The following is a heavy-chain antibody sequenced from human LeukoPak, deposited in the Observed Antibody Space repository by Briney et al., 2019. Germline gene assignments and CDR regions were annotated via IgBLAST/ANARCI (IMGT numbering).Heavy chain of an antibody. V-gene: IGHV4-39*07. CDR1: GGSISSSSYY. D-gene: IGHD4-17*01. CDR3: ARARVIQSGDYGRYNWFDP. CDR2: IYYSGST. J-gene: IGHJ5*02. Sequence: SETLSPTCTVSGGSISSSSYYWGWIRQPPGKGLEWIGSIYYSGSTYYNPSLKSRVTISVDTSKNQFSLKLSSVTAADTAVYYCARARVIQSGDYGRYNWFDPWGQGTLVTVSS.